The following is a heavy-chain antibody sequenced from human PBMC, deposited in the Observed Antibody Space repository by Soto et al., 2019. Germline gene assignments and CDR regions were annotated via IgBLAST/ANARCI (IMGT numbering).Heavy chain of an antibody. CDR1: GGSISSGGYY. D-gene: IGHD3-22*01. V-gene: IGHV4-31*03. J-gene: IGHJ2*01. Sequence: QVQLQESGPGLVKPSQTLSLTCTVSGGSISSGGYYWSWIRQHPGKGLEWIGYIYYSGSTYYNPSLKGRVTISVDTSKNQFSLKLSSVTAADTAVYYCARRSTNYYDSSGYYYDPFDPSWYFDLWGRGTLVTVSS. CDR3: ARRSTNYYDSSGYYYDPFDPSWYFDL. CDR2: IYYSGST.